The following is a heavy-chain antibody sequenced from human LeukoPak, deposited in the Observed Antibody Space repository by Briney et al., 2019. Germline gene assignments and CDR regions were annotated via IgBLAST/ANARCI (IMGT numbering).Heavy chain of an antibody. CDR3: ARHPNLVWLPIDY. CDR1: GGSISSSSYY. J-gene: IGHJ4*02. D-gene: IGHD6-6*01. Sequence: SETLFLTCTVSGGSISSSSYYWGWIRQPPGKGLEWIGSIYYSGSTYYNPSLKSRVTISVDTSKNQFSLKLSSVTAADTAVYYCARHPNLVWLPIDYWGQGTLVTVSS. V-gene: IGHV4-39*01. CDR2: IYYSGST.